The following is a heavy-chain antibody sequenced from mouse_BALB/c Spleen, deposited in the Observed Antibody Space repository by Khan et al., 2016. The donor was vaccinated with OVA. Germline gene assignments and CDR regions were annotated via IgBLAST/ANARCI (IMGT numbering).Heavy chain of an antibody. CDR2: VNPNTGGS. Sequence: VQLKQSGPDLVKPGASVKISCKASGYSFTLYYMTWVKQSHGKSLEWIGRVNPNTGGSDYNQEFKGKATLSVDKSSNTAYMELHSLTSEDSAVYYCARGYDFFAYWGQGTLVTVSA. CDR3: ARGYDFFAY. V-gene: IGHV1-26*01. CDR1: GYSFTLYY. D-gene: IGHD2-14*01. J-gene: IGHJ3*01.